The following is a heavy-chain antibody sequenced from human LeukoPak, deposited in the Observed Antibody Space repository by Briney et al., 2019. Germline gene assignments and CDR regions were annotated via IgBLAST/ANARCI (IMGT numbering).Heavy chain of an antibody. V-gene: IGHV1-18*01. CDR3: ARDCSGGSCYPYYFHY. CDR1: GYTFTSYG. CDR2: ISAYNGNT. D-gene: IGHD2-15*01. Sequence: ASVKVSCKASGYTFTSYGISWVRQAPGQGLEGMGWISAYNGNTNYAQKLQGRVTMTTDTSTSTAYMERRSLRSDDTAVYYCARDCSGGSCYPYYFHYWGQGTLVTVSS. J-gene: IGHJ4*02.